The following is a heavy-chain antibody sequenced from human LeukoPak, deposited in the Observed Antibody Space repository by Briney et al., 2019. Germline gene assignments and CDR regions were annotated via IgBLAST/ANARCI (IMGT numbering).Heavy chain of an antibody. D-gene: IGHD2-2*02. V-gene: IGHV4-61*02. CDR3: ARAEYLDAFDI. CDR2: IYTSGST. J-gene: IGHJ3*02. CDR1: GGSISSGSYY. Sequence: SETLSLTCTVSGGSISSGSYYWSWIRQPAGKGLEWIGRIYTSGSTNYNPSLKSRVTISVDTSKNQFSLKLSSVTAADTAVYYCARAEYLDAFDIWGQGTMVTVTS.